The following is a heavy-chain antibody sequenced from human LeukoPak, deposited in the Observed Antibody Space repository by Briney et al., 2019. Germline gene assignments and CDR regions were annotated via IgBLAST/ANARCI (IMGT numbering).Heavy chain of an antibody. CDR1: GFTFSSYA. J-gene: IGHJ4*02. V-gene: IGHV3-30*14. CDR2: ISYDGSNK. Sequence: HSGGSLRLSCAASGFTFSSYAMHWVRQAPGKGLEWVAVISYDGSNKYYADSVKGRFTISRDNSKNTLYLQMNSLRAEDTALYYCARDGINTYSGSYFGYWGQGTLVTVSS. CDR3: ARDGINTYSGSYFGY. D-gene: IGHD1-26*01.